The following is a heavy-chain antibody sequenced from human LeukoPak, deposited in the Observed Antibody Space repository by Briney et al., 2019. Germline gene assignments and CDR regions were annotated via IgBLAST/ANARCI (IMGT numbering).Heavy chain of an antibody. V-gene: IGHV3-48*02. CDR3: ARVSHEYGDLGCDY. CDR2: ISGSGGRI. D-gene: IGHD4-17*01. J-gene: IGHJ4*02. CDR1: GFTFSTYS. Sequence: PGGSLRLSCAASGFTFSTYSMNWVRQAPGKGLEWVSYISGSGGRIHYTESVKGRFTISRDNAKNSLYLQMNSLRDEDTALYYCARVSHEYGDLGCDYWGQGTLVTVSS.